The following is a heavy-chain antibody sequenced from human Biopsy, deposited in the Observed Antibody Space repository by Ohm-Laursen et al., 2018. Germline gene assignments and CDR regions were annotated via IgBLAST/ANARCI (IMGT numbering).Heavy chain of an antibody. Sequence: SVTLSLTWTVSGDSISSYYWSWIRQPPGKGLEWIGYVYYTGSTDYNPSLQSRVTISVDTSKNHFSLRLRSVTPADTGIYYCARDRGYYSDRTVPGYFDLWGRGTLVTVSS. V-gene: IGHV4-59*01. CDR2: VYYTGST. D-gene: IGHD3-22*01. CDR3: ARDRGYYSDRTVPGYFDL. CDR1: GDSISSYY. J-gene: IGHJ2*01.